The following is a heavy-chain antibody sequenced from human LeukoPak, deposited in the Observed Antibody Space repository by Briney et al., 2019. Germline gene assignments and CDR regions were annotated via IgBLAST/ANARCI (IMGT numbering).Heavy chain of an antibody. V-gene: IGHV3-21*01. Sequence: EGSLRLSCAASGFTFSSYSMNWVRQAPGKGLEWVSSISSSSSYIYYADSVKGRFTISRDNAKNSLYLQMNSLRAEDTAVYYCARDTGVRFRAMVRQYYGMDVWGQGTTVTVSS. D-gene: IGHD5-18*01. CDR2: ISSSSSYI. CDR1: GFTFSSYS. J-gene: IGHJ6*02. CDR3: ARDTGVRFRAMVRQYYGMDV.